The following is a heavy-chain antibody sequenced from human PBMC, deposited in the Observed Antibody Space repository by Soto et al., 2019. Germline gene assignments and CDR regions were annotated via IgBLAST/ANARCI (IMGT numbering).Heavy chain of an antibody. CDR1: GGSISSGGYY. D-gene: IGHD1-26*01. V-gene: IGHV4-31*03. Sequence: KQSQTLSLTCTVSGGSISSGGYYWSWIRQHPGKGLEWIGYIYYSGSTYYNPSLKSRVTISVDTSKNQFSLKLSSVTAADTAVYYCARAFPSGSYAEYFQHWGQGTLVTVSS. CDR3: ARAFPSGSYAEYFQH. CDR2: IYYSGST. J-gene: IGHJ1*01.